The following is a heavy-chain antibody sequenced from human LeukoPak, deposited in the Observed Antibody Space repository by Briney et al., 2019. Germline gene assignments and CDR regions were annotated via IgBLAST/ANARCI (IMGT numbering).Heavy chain of an antibody. Sequence: PKASVNVSCTASGGIFSSYAINWVRQAPGQGLEWMGRIIPIFGSANYAQKFQGRVTITADKSTRTAYMELSSLRSEDTALYYCAKGSRLREGGSYRFWGQGTLVTVSS. CDR1: GGIFSSYA. J-gene: IGHJ4*02. D-gene: IGHD3-16*02. CDR3: AKGSRLREGGSYRF. V-gene: IGHV1-69*06. CDR2: IIPIFGSA.